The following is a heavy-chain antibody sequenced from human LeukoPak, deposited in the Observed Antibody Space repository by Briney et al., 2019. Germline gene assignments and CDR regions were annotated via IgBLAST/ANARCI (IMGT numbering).Heavy chain of an antibody. CDR1: GFTLNSYA. Sequence: GSLRLSCAASGFTLNSYAMSWIRQPPGKGLEWIGEINHRGSTNYNPSLKSRVTISVDTSKNQFSLRLNSVTAADTAVYYCARGNLWDYRRYYYYMDVWGKGTTVTVSS. D-gene: IGHD4-11*01. CDR3: ARGNLWDYRRYYYYMDV. J-gene: IGHJ6*03. CDR2: INHRGST. V-gene: IGHV4-34*01.